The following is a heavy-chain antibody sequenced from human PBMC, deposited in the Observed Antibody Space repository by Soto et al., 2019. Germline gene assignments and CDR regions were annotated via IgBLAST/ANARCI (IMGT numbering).Heavy chain of an antibody. CDR2: IYYSGST. Sequence: SETLSLTCTVSGGSISSYYWSWIRQPPGKGLEWIGYIYYSGSTNYNPSLKSRVTISVDTSKNQFSLKLSSVTAADTAVYYCARYSSSFRSSRFYYSMDVWGKGTTVTVSS. J-gene: IGHJ6*03. V-gene: IGHV4-59*08. D-gene: IGHD6-6*01. CDR3: ARYSSSFRSSRFYYSMDV. CDR1: GGSISSYY.